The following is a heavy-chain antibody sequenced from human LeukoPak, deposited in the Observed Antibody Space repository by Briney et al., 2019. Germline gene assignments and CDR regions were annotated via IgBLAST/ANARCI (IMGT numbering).Heavy chain of an antibody. D-gene: IGHD3-22*01. J-gene: IGHJ4*02. CDR2: ISAYNGNT. CDR1: GYTFTSYG. Sequence: ASVKVSCKASGYTFTSYGISWVRQAPGQGREWMGWISAYNGNTNYAQKLQGRVTMTTDTSTSTAYMELRSLRSDDTAVYYCARPRNYYDSSGYYPYYFDYWGQGTLVTVSS. V-gene: IGHV1-18*01. CDR3: ARPRNYYDSSGYYPYYFDY.